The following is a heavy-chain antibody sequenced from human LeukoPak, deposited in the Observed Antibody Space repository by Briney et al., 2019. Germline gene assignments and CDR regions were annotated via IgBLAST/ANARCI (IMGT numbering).Heavy chain of an antibody. V-gene: IGHV3-30*04. Sequence: GGSLRLSCAASGFTFSNYAMHWVRQAPGKGLEWVAVISYDGSNKYYADSVKGRFTISRDNSKNTLYLQMNSLRAEDTAVYYCAREYSGSYSLINYFDYWGQGTLVTVSS. D-gene: IGHD1-26*01. CDR2: ISYDGSNK. CDR3: AREYSGSYSLINYFDY. J-gene: IGHJ4*02. CDR1: GFTFSNYA.